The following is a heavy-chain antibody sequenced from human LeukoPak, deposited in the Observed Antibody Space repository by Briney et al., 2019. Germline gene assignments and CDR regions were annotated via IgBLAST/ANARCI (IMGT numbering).Heavy chain of an antibody. CDR1: GYTFTYYL. D-gene: IGHD1-1*01. CDR2: IDPSDFHV. J-gene: IGHJ6*02. Sequence: GESLRISCQGSGYTFTYYLISWVRQMPGKGLEWMGRIDPSDFHVNYNPSIQGHVTISVARSISTAYLQWRSLKASDTAIYYCARRGYNSDGYYYHGMEVWGQGTTVTVSS. CDR3: ARRGYNSDGYYYHGMEV. V-gene: IGHV5-10-1*01.